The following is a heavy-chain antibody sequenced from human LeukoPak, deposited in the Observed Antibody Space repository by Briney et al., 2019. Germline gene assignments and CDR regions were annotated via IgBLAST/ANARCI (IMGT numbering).Heavy chain of an antibody. D-gene: IGHD3-10*01. Sequence: GGSLRLSCAASGFTFDDYAMHWVRQAPGKGLEWVSGISWNSGSIGYADSVKGRFTISRDSSKNSLYLQMNSLRAEDTALYYCAKDYGSGSPDYYYYGMDVWGQGTTVTVSS. J-gene: IGHJ6*02. CDR1: GFTFDDYA. V-gene: IGHV3-9*01. CDR3: AKDYGSGSPDYYYYGMDV. CDR2: ISWNSGSI.